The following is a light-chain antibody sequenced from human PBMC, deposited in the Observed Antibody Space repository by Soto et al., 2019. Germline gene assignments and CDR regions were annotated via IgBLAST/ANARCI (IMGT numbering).Light chain of an antibody. J-gene: IGLJ3*02. CDR2: EVT. CDR1: TSDAGGYNY. Sequence: QSALTQPPSASGSLGQAVTISCTGTTSDAGGYNYVSWYQQYPGRPPKLMIYEVTKWPSGVPDRFSGSKSGNTASLTVSGLQAEDEADYYCSSYAASNNFYFVFGGGTQLTVL. V-gene: IGLV2-8*01. CDR3: SSYAASNNFYFV.